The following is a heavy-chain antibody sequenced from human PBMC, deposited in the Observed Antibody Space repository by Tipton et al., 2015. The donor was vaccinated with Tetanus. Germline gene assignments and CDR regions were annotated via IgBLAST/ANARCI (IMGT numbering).Heavy chain of an antibody. J-gene: IGHJ3*02. CDR1: GGSISSYY. CDR2: IYYSGST. Sequence: GLVKPSETLSLTCTVSGGSISSYYWSWIRQPPGKGLEWIGYIYYSGSTNYNPSLKSRVTISVDTSKSQFSLKLSSVTAADTAMYYCARWTASGKGAFDIWGQGTMVTVSS. D-gene: IGHD3/OR15-3a*01. CDR3: ARWTASGKGAFDI. V-gene: IGHV4-59*08.